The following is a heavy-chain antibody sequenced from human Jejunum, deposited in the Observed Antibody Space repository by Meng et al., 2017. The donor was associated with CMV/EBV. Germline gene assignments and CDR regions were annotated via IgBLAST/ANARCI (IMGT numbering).Heavy chain of an antibody. J-gene: IGHJ5*02. CDR2: INPGGGTT. V-gene: IGHV1-46*01. CDR3: AKNEEGADWLGP. CDR1: GYNFISQY. D-gene: IGHD1-1*01. Sequence: SCKASGYNFISQYMHWVREAPGQGLEWMGVINPGGGTTSYAQRFQGRVTMTRDTSTSTVYMELSSLRSEDTAVYYCAKNEEGADWLGPWGQGALVTVSS.